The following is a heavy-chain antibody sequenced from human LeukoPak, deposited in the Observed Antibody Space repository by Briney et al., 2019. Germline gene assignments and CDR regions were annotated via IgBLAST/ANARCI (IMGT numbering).Heavy chain of an antibody. CDR2: INPSGGST. J-gene: IGHJ4*02. V-gene: IGHV1-46*01. CDR1: GYTFSSYG. Sequence: GASVKVSCKASGYTFSSYGISWVRQAPGQGLEWMGIINPSGGSTSYAQKFQGRVTMTRDTSTSTVYMELSSLRSEDTAVYYCARVPKPHSGYYDYWGQGTLVTVSS. CDR3: ARVPKPHSGYYDY. D-gene: IGHD3-22*01.